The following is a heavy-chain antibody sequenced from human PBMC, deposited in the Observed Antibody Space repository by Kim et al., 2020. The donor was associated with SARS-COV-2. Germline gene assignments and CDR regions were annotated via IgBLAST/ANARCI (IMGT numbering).Heavy chain of an antibody. D-gene: IGHD2-15*01. CDR1: GYTFTSYA. CDR3: ARDRVVVAATRNYYYYYYMDV. CDR2: INTNTGNP. V-gene: IGHV7-4-1*02. Sequence: ASVKVSCKASGYTFTSYAMNWVRQAPGQGLEWMGWINTNTGNPTYAQGFTGRFVFSLDTSVSTAYLQISSLKAEDTAVYYCARDRVVVAATRNYYYYYYMDVWGKGTTVTVSS. J-gene: IGHJ6*03.